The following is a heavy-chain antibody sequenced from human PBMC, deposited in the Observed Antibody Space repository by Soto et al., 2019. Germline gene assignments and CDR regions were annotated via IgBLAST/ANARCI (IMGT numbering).Heavy chain of an antibody. Sequence: QVQLVQSGAEVKKPGASVKVSCKASGYTFTSYGITWVRQAPGQGLEWMGWISAYNGNTNYAQKLQGRVTMTTDTATGTAYMELRSPSTEDTAVYYCASDSPPPREWGQGTLVTVSS. J-gene: IGHJ4*02. V-gene: IGHV1-18*01. CDR2: ISAYNGNT. CDR1: GYTFTSYG. CDR3: ASDSPPPRE.